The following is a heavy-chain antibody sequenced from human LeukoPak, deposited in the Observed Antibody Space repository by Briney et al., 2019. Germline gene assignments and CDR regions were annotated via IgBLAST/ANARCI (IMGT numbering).Heavy chain of an antibody. CDR3: GRDIPSGFYTPDY. D-gene: IGHD5-12*01. CDR1: GFTFSDYW. V-gene: IGHV3-7*01. Sequence: GGSLRLSCVASGFTFSDYWMSWVRQAPGMGLEWVANVETDGGEKNYVDSVKGRFTISRDNARNSLYLQMNSLRDEDTAVYYCGRDIPSGFYTPDYWGRGTLVTVSS. CDR2: VETDGGEK. J-gene: IGHJ4*02.